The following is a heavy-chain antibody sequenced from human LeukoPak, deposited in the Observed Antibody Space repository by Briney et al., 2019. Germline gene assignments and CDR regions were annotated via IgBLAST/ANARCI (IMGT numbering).Heavy chain of an antibody. CDR2: IYHSGST. Sequence: SSETLSLTCTVSGYSISSGYYWGWIRQPPGKGLEWIGSIYHSGSTYYNQSLKSRGNISVDTSKNQFSLKLSSVTAADTAVYYFARGGVTIFGVVIIPFDYWGQGTLVTVSS. CDR3: ARGGVTIFGVVIIPFDY. D-gene: IGHD3-3*01. J-gene: IGHJ4*02. V-gene: IGHV4-38-2*02. CDR1: GYSISSGYY.